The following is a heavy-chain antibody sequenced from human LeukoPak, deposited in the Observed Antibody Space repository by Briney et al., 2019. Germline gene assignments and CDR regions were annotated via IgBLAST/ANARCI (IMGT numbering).Heavy chain of an antibody. CDR3: ARGRWYYDFWSGYFNWFDP. V-gene: IGHV1-8*03. J-gene: IGHJ5*02. CDR1: GYTFTSYD. D-gene: IGHD3-3*01. CDR2: MNPNSGNT. Sequence: ASVKVSCKASGYTFTSYDINWVRQATGQGLEWMGWMNPNSGNTGYAQKFQGRVTITRNTSISTAYMELSSLRSEDTAVYYCARGRWYYDFWSGYFNWFDPWGQGTLVTVPS.